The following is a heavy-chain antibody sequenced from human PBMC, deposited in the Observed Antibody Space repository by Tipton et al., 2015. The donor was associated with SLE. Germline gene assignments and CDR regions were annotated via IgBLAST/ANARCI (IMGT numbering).Heavy chain of an antibody. D-gene: IGHD1-26*01. J-gene: IGHJ2*01. Sequence: TLSLTCTVSGGSISSFYWSWIRQPPGKGLEWIGYIFYSGSTNYYPSLKSRVTMSVDPSKNQFSLKLSSVAAAATAVYYCARARVNTVDSGSLYFDLWGRGTLVTVSS. CDR1: GGSISSFY. CDR3: ARARVNTVDSGSLYFDL. CDR2: IFYSGST. V-gene: IGHV4-59*01.